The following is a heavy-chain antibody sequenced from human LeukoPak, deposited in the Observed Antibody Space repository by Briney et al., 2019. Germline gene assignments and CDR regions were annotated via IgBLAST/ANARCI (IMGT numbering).Heavy chain of an antibody. CDR3: AKDGTRGIRFGKIPHYFDY. V-gene: IGHV3-11*04. D-gene: IGHD3-10*01. J-gene: IGHJ4*02. CDR1: GFTFSDYY. CDR2: ISSSGSTI. Sequence: GGSLRLSCAASGFTFSDYYMSWIRQAPGKGLEWVSYISSSGSTIYYADSVRGRFTISRDNSKSTLSLQMNSLRVDDTAVYYCAKDGTRGIRFGKIPHYFDYWGQGTLVTVSS.